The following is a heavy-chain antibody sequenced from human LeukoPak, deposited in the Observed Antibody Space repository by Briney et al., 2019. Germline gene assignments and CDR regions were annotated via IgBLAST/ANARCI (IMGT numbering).Heavy chain of an antibody. CDR2: ISYDGSNE. J-gene: IGHJ6*04. Sequence: GGSLRLSCAASGFSFSDFGMHWVRQAPGKGLEWVAVISYDGSNEYYADSVKGRFTIFRDNSKNTLYMQVNSLKSEDTAVYYCARIHSGYEPPKEYYGMDVWGKGTTVTVSS. V-gene: IGHV3-30*03. CDR1: GFSFSDFG. D-gene: IGHD5-12*01. CDR3: ARIHSGYEPPKEYYGMDV.